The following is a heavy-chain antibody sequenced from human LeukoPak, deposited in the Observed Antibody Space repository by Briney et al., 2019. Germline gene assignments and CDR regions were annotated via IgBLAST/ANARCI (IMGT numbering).Heavy chain of an antibody. D-gene: IGHD3-10*01. Sequence: SETLSLTCTVSGGSISSYYWSWIRQPAGKGLEWIGRIHTSGSTNYNPSLKSRVTMSEDTSKNQFSLKLSSVTAADTAVYYCARGPRFGELLWHWFDPWGQGTLVTVSS. V-gene: IGHV4-4*07. CDR1: GGSISSYY. CDR3: ARGPRFGELLWHWFDP. CDR2: IHTSGST. J-gene: IGHJ5*02.